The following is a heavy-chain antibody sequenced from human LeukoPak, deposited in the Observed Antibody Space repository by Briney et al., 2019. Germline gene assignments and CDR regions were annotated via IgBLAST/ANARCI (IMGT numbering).Heavy chain of an antibody. CDR3: ARGGRGRGPTISSNGMDV. Sequence: PGGSLRLSCAASGFTFSSYWMHWVRQAPGKGLVWVSRINSDGSSTSYADSVKGRFTISRDNAKNTLYLQMNSLRAEDTAVYYCARGGRGRGPTISSNGMDVWGQGTTVTVSS. CDR2: INSDGSST. CDR1: GFTFSSYW. V-gene: IGHV3-74*01. J-gene: IGHJ6*02. D-gene: IGHD1-26*01.